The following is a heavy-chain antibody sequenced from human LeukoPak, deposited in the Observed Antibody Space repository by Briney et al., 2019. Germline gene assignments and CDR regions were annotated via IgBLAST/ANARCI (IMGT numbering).Heavy chain of an antibody. J-gene: IGHJ6*02. Sequence: GGSLRLSCAASGFTFSSYSMNWVRQAPGEGLEWVSSISSSSSYIYYADSVKGRFTISRDNAKNSLYLQMNSLRAEDTAVYYCARDRGSVTMVLYGMDVWGQGTTVTVSS. CDR2: ISSSSSYI. D-gene: IGHD3-10*01. CDR3: ARDRGSVTMVLYGMDV. V-gene: IGHV3-21*01. CDR1: GFTFSSYS.